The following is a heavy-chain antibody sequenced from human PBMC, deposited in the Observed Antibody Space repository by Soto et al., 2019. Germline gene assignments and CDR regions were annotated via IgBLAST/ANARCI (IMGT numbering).Heavy chain of an antibody. Sequence: PSETLSLTCAVYGGSFSGYYWSWIRQPPGKGLEWIGEINHSGSTNYNPSLKSRVTISVDTSKNQFSLKLSSVTAADTAVYYCASLQGLYSSSSPDYYYYGMDVWGQGTTVTVSS. D-gene: IGHD6-6*01. CDR3: ASLQGLYSSSSPDYYYYGMDV. CDR1: GGSFSGYY. CDR2: INHSGST. J-gene: IGHJ6*02. V-gene: IGHV4-34*01.